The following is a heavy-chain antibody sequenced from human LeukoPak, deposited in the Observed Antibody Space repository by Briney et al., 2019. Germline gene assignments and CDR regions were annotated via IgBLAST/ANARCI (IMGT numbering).Heavy chain of an antibody. J-gene: IGHJ3*01. V-gene: IGHV1-8*03. Sequence: ASVKVSCKAAGYSFTTFHINWVRQAPGQGPEWMGWVNPDTGNTGFAQKFQGRVTITQNSSVTTVYMELTSLTSEDTAIYYCARRGLVAGIYDLVYGFDLWGQGTMVTVSS. CDR1: GYSFTTFH. D-gene: IGHD3/OR15-3a*01. CDR2: VNPDTGNT. CDR3: ARRGLVAGIYDLVYGFDL.